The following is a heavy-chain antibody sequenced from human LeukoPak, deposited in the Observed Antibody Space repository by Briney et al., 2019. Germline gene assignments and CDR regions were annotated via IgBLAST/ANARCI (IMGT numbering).Heavy chain of an antibody. V-gene: IGHV1-69*01. D-gene: IGHD4-17*01. CDR2: IIPIFGTA. Sequence: GASVRVSCTASGGTFSTYAISWVRQAPEQGLEWVGGIIPIFGTANYAQKFQGRVTVTADESTSTAYMELSSLRSEDTAVYYCAREGNYGDYTLGYWGQGTLVTVSS. CDR3: AREGNYGDYTLGY. J-gene: IGHJ4*02. CDR1: GGTFSTYA.